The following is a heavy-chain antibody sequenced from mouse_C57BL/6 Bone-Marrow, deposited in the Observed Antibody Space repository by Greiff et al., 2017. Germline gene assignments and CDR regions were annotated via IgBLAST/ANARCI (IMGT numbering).Heavy chain of an antibody. CDR1: GYTFTSYW. CDR3: ARAYYSNSRYFDV. CDR2: IYPGRGST. D-gene: IGHD2-5*01. Sequence: QVQLQQPGAELVKPGASVKMSCKASGYTFTSYWITWVKQRPGHGLEWIGDIYPGRGSTNYNEKFKSKGTLTVDTSSSTAYMQLSSLTSEDSAVYYCARAYYSNSRYFDVWGTGTTVTVSS. J-gene: IGHJ1*03. V-gene: IGHV1-55*01.